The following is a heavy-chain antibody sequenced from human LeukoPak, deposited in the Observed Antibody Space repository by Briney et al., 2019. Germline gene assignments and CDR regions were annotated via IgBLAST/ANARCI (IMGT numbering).Heavy chain of an antibody. CDR1: GITLSCHW. D-gene: IGHD6-6*01. CDR3: ASSSSSSEGSVFDY. CDR2: IKQDRSEK. Sequence: GSLRLFCGSSGITLSCHWERWVRQGPGKGLEGVANIKQDRSEKYYVDSVKGRFTISRDNPKNSLYLQMNSLRAEDTAVYYCASSSSSSEGSVFDYWGQGTLVTVSS. V-gene: IGHV3-7*02. J-gene: IGHJ4*02.